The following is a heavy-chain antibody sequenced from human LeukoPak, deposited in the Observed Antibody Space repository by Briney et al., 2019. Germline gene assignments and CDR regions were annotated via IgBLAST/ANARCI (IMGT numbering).Heavy chain of an antibody. J-gene: IGHJ3*01. CDR3: ARDLRFGEWKVQV. CDR2: INPSGGST. CDR1: GYTFTSYY. Sequence: ASVKVSCKASGYTFTSYYMHWVRQAPGQGLEWMGIINPSGGSTSYSQKFQGRVTMTRDTSTSTVYMELSSLRSEDTAVYYCARDLRFGEWKVQVWGQGTMVTVSS. D-gene: IGHD3-10*01. V-gene: IGHV1-46*01.